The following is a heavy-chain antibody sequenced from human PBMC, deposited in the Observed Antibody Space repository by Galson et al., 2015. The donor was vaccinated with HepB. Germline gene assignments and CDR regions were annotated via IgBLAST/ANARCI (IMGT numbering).Heavy chain of an antibody. J-gene: IGHJ4*02. V-gene: IGHV3-15*01. D-gene: IGHD3-3*01. CDR3: ATGDFWSLFDF. Sequence: SLRLSCAASGFTFSHAWMSWVRQAPGKGLEWVGRIISKIDGGTTDYAAPVKGRFTISRDDSKNTLYLQMNSVKTEDTAVYFCATGDFWSLFDFWGQGALVSVSS. CDR1: GFTFSHAW. CDR2: IISKIDGGTT.